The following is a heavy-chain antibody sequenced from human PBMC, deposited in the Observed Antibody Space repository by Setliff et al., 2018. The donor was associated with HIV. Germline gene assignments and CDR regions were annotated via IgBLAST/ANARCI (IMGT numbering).Heavy chain of an antibody. Sequence: VASVKVSCKASGYTFTSYGISWVRQAPGQGLEWMGWISAYNGNTNYAQKLQGRVTMTTDTSTSTAYMELRSLRSDDTAVYYCARVGPVLRYFDWLFQSNAFDIWGQGTMVTVSS. CDR1: GYTFTSYG. D-gene: IGHD3-9*01. J-gene: IGHJ3*02. CDR3: ARVGPVLRYFDWLFQSNAFDI. V-gene: IGHV1-18*01. CDR2: ISAYNGNT.